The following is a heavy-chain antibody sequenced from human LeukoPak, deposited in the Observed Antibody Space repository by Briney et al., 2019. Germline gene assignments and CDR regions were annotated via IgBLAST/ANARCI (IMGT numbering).Heavy chain of an antibody. CDR1: GLSFNSCG. CDR2: ISSDGSNK. V-gene: IGHV3-30*03. CDR3: ARGGLTIAEATTSWFLDY. Sequence: PGGSLRLSCAASGLSFNSCGMHWVRQAPGKGLEWVAVISSDGSNKYYADSVKGRFTISRDNSKNTLSLQMNSLRGEDTAVYYCARGGLTIAEATTSWFLDYWGQGTLVTVSS. J-gene: IGHJ4*02. D-gene: IGHD1-26*01.